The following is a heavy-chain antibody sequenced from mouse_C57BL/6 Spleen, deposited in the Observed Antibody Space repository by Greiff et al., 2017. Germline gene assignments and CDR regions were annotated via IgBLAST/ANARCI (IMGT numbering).Heavy chain of an antibody. V-gene: IGHV1-61*01. CDR1: GYTFTSYW. CDR2: IYPSDSEN. Sequence: QVQLQQPGAELVRPGSSVKLSCKASGYTFTSYWMDWVKQRPGQGLEWIGNIYPSDSENHYNQKFKDKATLTVDKASSTAYMQLSILTSEASAVYYCARSYYGSTSYAMDYWGQGTSVTVSS. J-gene: IGHJ4*01. D-gene: IGHD1-1*01. CDR3: ARSYYGSTSYAMDY.